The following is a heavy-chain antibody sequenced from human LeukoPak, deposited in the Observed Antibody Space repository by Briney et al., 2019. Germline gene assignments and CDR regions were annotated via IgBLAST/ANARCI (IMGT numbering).Heavy chain of an antibody. D-gene: IGHD5-12*01. V-gene: IGHV1-69*17. CDR1: GVTFSRYA. CDR3: ERGYSGADDY. CDR2: IISIFGIA. Sequence: SVNVSCKVPGVTFSRYAISWVRQAHGQGLGWMGGIISIFGIANYAQQFQGRVTVTADKSPTTTYMQLSSLLSEDTAEYYCERGYSGADDYWGQGTLVTVSS. J-gene: IGHJ4*02.